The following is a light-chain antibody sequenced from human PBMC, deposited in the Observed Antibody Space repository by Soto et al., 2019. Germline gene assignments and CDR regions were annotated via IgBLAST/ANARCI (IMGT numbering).Light chain of an antibody. CDR2: DNG. CDR1: SSNIGSNY. CDR3: GTWDNSLSAV. Sequence: VLTQPPSVSAAPGQKVTISCSGSSSNIGSNYVSWYQQLPGAAPKLLIYDNGKRPSGIPDRFSGSQSGTSATLGITGLQTGDEADYYCGTWDNSLSAVFGGGTQLTVL. V-gene: IGLV1-51*01. J-gene: IGLJ2*01.